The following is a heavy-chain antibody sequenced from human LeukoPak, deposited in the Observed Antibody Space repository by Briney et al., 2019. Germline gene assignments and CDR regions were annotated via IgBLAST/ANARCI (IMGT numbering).Heavy chain of an antibody. D-gene: IGHD6-13*01. CDR3: AREDSSTRRRNWFDP. J-gene: IGHJ5*02. CDR2: IYHSGST. V-gene: IGHV4-30-2*01. CDR1: GGSISSGGYS. Sequence: SETLSLTCAVSGGSISSGGYSWSWIRQPPGKGLEWIGYIYHSGSTYYNPSLKSRVTISVDRSKNQFSLQLNSVTPEDTAVYYCAREDSSTRRRNWFDPWGQGTLVTVSS.